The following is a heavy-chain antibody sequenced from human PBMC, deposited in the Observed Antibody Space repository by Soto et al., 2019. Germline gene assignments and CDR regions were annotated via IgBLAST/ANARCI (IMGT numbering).Heavy chain of an antibody. D-gene: IGHD3-3*01. V-gene: IGHV1-18*03. CDR1: GYTFSDYG. J-gene: IGHJ4*02. CDR3: ARTGRFLEWLSTIDY. CDR2: ISAYNGDT. Sequence: QVQLVQSGAEVAKPGASVKVCCKSSGYTFSDYGISWVRQAPGQGLEWMGWISAYNGDTNYAPKFQGRVTMTTDTSTSTAYLELRSLRSDYMAVYYCARTGRFLEWLSTIDYWGQGNLVTVSS.